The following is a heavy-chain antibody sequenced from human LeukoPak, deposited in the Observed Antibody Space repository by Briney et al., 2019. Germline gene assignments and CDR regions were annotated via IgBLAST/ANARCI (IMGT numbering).Heavy chain of an antibody. Sequence: ASVKVSCKASGYTFTSYCMHWVRQAPGQGLEWMGIINPSGGSTSYAQKFQGRVTMTRDTSTSTVYMELSSLRSEDTAVYYCAGERGKRWLQLHYWGQGTLVTVSS. J-gene: IGHJ4*02. V-gene: IGHV1-46*01. CDR2: INPSGGST. CDR1: GYTFTSYC. D-gene: IGHD5-24*01. CDR3: AGERGKRWLQLHY.